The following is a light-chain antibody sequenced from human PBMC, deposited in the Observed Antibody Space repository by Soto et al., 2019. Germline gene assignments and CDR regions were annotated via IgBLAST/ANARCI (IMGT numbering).Light chain of an antibody. V-gene: IGKV1-39*01. CDR1: QSISSY. J-gene: IGKJ3*01. CDR3: QQSYSTPGTT. Sequence: DIPMTQSPSSLSASVGDRVTITCRASQSISSYLNWYQQKPGKAPKLLIYAASSLQSGVPSRFSGSGSGTDFTLTISSLQPEDFATYYCQQSYSTPGTTFGPGTKVDIK. CDR2: AAS.